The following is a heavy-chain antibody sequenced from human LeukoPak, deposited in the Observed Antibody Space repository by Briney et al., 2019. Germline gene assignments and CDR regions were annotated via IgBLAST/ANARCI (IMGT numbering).Heavy chain of an antibody. J-gene: IGHJ4*02. V-gene: IGHV3-48*01. CDR3: AGGYYNDY. Sequence: PGGSLRLSCAVSGFTFSSYSMNWVRQAPGKGLEWISYINTNSRTIYYADSVKGRFTISRDNAKNSLYLQMNSLRVEDTAVYYCAGGYYNDYWGQGTLVTVSS. CDR2: INTNSRTI. D-gene: IGHD3-10*01. CDR1: GFTFSSYS.